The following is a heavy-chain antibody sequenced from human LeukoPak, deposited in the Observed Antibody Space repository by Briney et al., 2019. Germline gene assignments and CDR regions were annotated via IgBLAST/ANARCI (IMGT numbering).Heavy chain of an antibody. V-gene: IGHV3-7*01. CDR3: ARDPGFDYSP. CDR2: IKQDGNEK. Sequence: GGSLRLSCAASGFTFSSYWMSWVRQAPGKGLEWVANIKQDGNEKYYADSVKGRFTISRDNGKNSLDLQMNSLRADDTAVYYCARDPGFDYSPWGQGTLVTVSP. D-gene: IGHD4-11*01. J-gene: IGHJ4*02. CDR1: GFTFSSYW.